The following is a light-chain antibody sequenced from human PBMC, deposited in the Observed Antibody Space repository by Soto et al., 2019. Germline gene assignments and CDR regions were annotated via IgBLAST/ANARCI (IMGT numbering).Light chain of an antibody. J-gene: IGKJ1*01. CDR1: QSVNSLF. CDR3: QQYGVSPKT. CDR2: GTT. V-gene: IGKV3-20*01. Sequence: EIVLTQSPGTLSLSPGERVTLSCRASQSVNSLFFGWHQQKPGQAPRLVIYGTTNRAAGIPDRFSGSGSGTDFTLTISRLEPEDSAVYFCQQYGVSPKTFGQGTKVDIK.